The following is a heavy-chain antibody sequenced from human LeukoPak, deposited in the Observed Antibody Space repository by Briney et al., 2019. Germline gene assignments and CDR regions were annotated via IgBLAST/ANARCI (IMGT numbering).Heavy chain of an antibody. D-gene: IGHD6-6*01. CDR1: GFTFSSYE. Sequence: GGSLRLSCAASGFTFSSYEMNWVRQAPGKGLEWVSFIYSDNTHYSDSVKGRFTISRDNSKNTLYLQMNSLRAEDTAVYYCARDKGTSYLSSFDYWGQGTLVTVSS. V-gene: IGHV3-53*01. CDR2: IYSDNT. CDR3: ARDKGTSYLSSFDY. J-gene: IGHJ4*02.